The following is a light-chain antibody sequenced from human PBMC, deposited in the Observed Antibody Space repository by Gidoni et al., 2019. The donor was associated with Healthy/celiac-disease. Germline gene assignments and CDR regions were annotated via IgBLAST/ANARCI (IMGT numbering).Light chain of an antibody. V-gene: IGKV3-15*01. CDR3: QQYNNWPPLT. J-gene: IGKJ4*01. CDR2: DTS. CDR1: QSVSSN. Sequence: VLTQSPATLSVSPGERATLSCRASQSVSSNLAWYQHQPGQAPRLLIYDTSTRATGIPARFSGSGSGTEFTLSISSLQSEDFAVYYCQQYNNWPPLTFGGGTKVEIK.